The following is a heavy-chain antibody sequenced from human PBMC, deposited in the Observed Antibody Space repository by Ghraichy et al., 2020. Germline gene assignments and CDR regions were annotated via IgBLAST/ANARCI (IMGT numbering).Heavy chain of an antibody. D-gene: IGHD2-15*01. J-gene: IGHJ4*02. CDR2: INAGNGNT. CDR3: ARDPVVVVVAPPDY. CDR1: GYTFTSYA. V-gene: IGHV1-3*01. Sequence: ASVKVSCKASGYTFTSYAMHWMRQARGQRLEWMGWINAGNGNTKYSQKFQGRVTITRDTSASTAYMELSSLRSEDTAVYYCARDPVVVVVAPPDYWVQGTLVTASS.